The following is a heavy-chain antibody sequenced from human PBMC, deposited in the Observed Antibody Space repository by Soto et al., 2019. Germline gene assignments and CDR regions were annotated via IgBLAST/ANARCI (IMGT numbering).Heavy chain of an antibody. CDR2: TNQDGSEK. CDR3: SGGVGDAF. CDR1: QSTVRRDW. J-gene: IGHJ4*02. V-gene: IGHV3-7*04. Sequence: EVHLVESGGGSVQPGGSLRLSCGDFQSTVRRDWMTWVRQATGKGLEWVANTNQDGSEKYYVDSVKGRFTISRDNAKNSLFLQMNSLRAGDTAVYYCSGGVGDAFWGQGNLFTVSS. D-gene: IGHD1-26*01.